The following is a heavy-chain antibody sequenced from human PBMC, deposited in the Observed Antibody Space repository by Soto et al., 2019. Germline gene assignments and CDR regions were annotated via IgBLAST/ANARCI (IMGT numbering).Heavy chain of an antibody. CDR3: ARRRPTGYYNY. J-gene: IGHJ4*02. Sequence: QVQLVESGGDLVKPGGSLRLSCAASGFPFSDYYMSWIRQAPGKGLEWVSSIGSSSRYTNYADSVKGRFTISRDNAKNSLYLQMNSLRAEDTAVYYCARRRPTGYYNYWGQGTLVTVSA. CDR1: GFPFSDYY. CDR2: IGSSSRYT. D-gene: IGHD3-9*01. V-gene: IGHV3-11*05.